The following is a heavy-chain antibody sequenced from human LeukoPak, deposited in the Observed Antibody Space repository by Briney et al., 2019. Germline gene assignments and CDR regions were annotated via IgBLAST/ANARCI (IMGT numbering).Heavy chain of an antibody. V-gene: IGHV4-31*03. CDR3: ARDARGKLDY. CDR2: IYYSGST. CDR1: GGSISSGGYY. J-gene: IGHJ4*02. Sequence: TSETLSLTCTVSGGSISSGGYYWSWIRQHPGKGLEWIGYIYYSGSTYYNPSLKSRVTISVDTSKNQFSLKLSSVTAADTAVYYCARDARGKLDYWGQGTLVTVSS. D-gene: IGHD1-1*01.